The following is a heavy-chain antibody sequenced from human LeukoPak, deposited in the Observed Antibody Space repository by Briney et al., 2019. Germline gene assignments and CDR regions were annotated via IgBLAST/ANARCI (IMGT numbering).Heavy chain of an antibody. Sequence: PGGSLRLSCAASGFTFSSYWMSWVRQAPGKGLEWVANIKQDGSEKYYVDSVKGRFTISRDNAKNSLYLQMNSLRAENTAVYYCARDSVITGIANYMDVWGKGTTVTVSS. CDR3: ARDSVITGIANYMDV. V-gene: IGHV3-7*01. D-gene: IGHD3-22*01. CDR2: IKQDGSEK. CDR1: GFTFSSYW. J-gene: IGHJ6*03.